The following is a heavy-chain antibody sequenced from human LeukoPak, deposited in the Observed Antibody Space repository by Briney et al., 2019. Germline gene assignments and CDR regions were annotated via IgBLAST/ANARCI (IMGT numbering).Heavy chain of an antibody. Sequence: ASVKVSCKASGYTFTSYGISWVRQAPGQGLEWMGWISAYNGNTNYAQKLQGRVTMTTDTSTSTAYMELRSLRSDDTAVYYCARDKDYGDYTLFFEVSPWGKGLTVTVSS. D-gene: IGHD4-17*01. CDR1: GYTFTSYG. V-gene: IGHV1-18*01. CDR3: ARDKDYGDYTLFFEVSP. J-gene: IGHJ6*04. CDR2: ISAYNGNT.